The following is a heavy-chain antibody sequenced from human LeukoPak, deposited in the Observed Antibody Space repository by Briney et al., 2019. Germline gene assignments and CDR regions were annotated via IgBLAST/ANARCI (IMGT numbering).Heavy chain of an antibody. J-gene: IGHJ3*02. CDR1: GFSFSSYA. V-gene: IGHV3-23*01. D-gene: IGHD4-17*01. CDR2: ISTTGGYS. Sequence: GGSLRLSCVASGFSFSSYAMSWVRQDPGKGLEWVSAISTTGGYSFHADSVTGRFTISRDNSKNILYLEMNSLRAEDTALYFCAKLVAMTTETTGNAFDIWGPGTVVTVSS. CDR3: AKLVAMTTETTGNAFDI.